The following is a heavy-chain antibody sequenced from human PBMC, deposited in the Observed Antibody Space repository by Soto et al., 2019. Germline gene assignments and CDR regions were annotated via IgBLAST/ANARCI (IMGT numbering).Heavy chain of an antibody. V-gene: IGHV4-59*02. CDR2: IYHSGIT. D-gene: IGHD3-16*01. J-gene: IGHJ4*02. Sequence: SETLSLTCTVSGGSVTSYYWSWIRQPPGKGLEWIGDIYHSGITKYSPSLKRRITISVDTSKNQFSLKLSSVTAADTAVYYCAREDHIGGYYFDYWGQGTLVTVSS. CDR3: AREDHIGGYYFDY. CDR1: GGSVTSYY.